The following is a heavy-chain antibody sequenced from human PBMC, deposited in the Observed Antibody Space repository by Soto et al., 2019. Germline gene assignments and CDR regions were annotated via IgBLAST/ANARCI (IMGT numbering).Heavy chain of an antibody. CDR3: ARHKDYYDSRGYYNNWFDP. Sequence: SETLSLTCTVSGGSISSSSYYWGWIRQPPGKGLEWIGSIYYSGSTYYNPSLKSRVTISVDTSKNQFSLKLSSVTAADTAVYYCARHKDYYDSRGYYNNWFDPWGQGTLVTVSS. CDR2: IYYSGST. V-gene: IGHV4-39*01. CDR1: GGSISSSSYY. J-gene: IGHJ5*02. D-gene: IGHD3-22*01.